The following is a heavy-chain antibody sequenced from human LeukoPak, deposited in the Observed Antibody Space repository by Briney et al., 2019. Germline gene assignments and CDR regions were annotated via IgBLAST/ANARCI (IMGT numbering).Heavy chain of an antibody. CDR3: ARSDCSGGSCYVY. V-gene: IGHV4-31*03. CDR2: IYYSGST. D-gene: IGHD2-15*01. Sequence: SETLSLTCTVSGGSISSGGYYWSWIRQHPGKGLEWIGYIYYSGSTNYNPSLKSRVTISVDTSKNQFSLKLSSVTAADTAVYYCARSDCSGGSCYVYWGQGTLVTVSP. J-gene: IGHJ4*02. CDR1: GGSISSGGYY.